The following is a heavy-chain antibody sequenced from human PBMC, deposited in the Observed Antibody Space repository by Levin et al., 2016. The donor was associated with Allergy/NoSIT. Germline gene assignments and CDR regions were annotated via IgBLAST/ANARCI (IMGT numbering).Heavy chain of an antibody. V-gene: IGHV3-11*01. D-gene: IGHD7-27*01. CDR3: ARDWGPYYYGMDV. J-gene: IGHJ6*02. CDR2: ISSSGSTI. Sequence: WIRQPPGKGLEWVSYISSSGSTIHYADSVKGRFTISRDNAKNSLYLQMNSLRAEDTAVYYCARDWGPYYYGMDVWGQGTTVTVSS.